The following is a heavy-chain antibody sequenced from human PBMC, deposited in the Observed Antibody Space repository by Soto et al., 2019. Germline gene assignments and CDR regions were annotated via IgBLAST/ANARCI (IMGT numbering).Heavy chain of an antibody. V-gene: IGHV4-30-4*01. Sequence: KSSETLSLTCTVSGGSISSGDNYWSWIRQPPGKGLEWIGNIYYSGSTYYNPSLKGRVSISVDTSRDQFSLKLSSVTAADTAVYYCARGPVVVVSAPYYFDYWGQGTRVTVSS. D-gene: IGHD2-21*01. J-gene: IGHJ4*02. CDR2: IYYSGST. CDR3: ARGPVVVVSAPYYFDY. CDR1: GGSISSGDNY.